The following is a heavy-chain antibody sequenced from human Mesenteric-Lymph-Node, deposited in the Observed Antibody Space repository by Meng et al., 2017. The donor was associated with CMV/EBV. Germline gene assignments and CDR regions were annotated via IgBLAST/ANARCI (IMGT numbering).Heavy chain of an antibody. CDR1: GFTFSCYD. V-gene: IGHV3-13*01. J-gene: IGHJ4*02. D-gene: IGHD3-16*02. Sequence: GESLKISCAASGFTFSCYDIHWVRQTTGKGLDWVSGIGTTGDTCYPGSVKGRFTISRDNAKNSLYLQMNSLRAEDTAVYYCARDYHYWGQGTLVTVSS. CDR3: ARDYHY. CDR2: IGTTGDT.